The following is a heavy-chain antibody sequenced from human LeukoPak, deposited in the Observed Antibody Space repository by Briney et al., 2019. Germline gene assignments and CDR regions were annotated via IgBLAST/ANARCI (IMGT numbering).Heavy chain of an antibody. CDR1: GGSISGSPFH. J-gene: IGHJ3*02. CDR2: LYLSGTT. Sequence: SETLSLTCTVSGGSISGSPFHWGWIRQPPGKGLEWVGSLYLSGTTYYNPSLKSRVTISVDTSENQFSLKLSSVTAADTAVYYCARQGVGSTSLDAFDIWGQGTMVTVSS. D-gene: IGHD2-2*01. CDR3: ARQGVGSTSLDAFDI. V-gene: IGHV4-39*01.